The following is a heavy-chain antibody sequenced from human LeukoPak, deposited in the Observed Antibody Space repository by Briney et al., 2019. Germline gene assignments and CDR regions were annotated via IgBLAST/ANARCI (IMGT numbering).Heavy chain of an antibody. CDR3: VKPRIIGLGWALSDY. Sequence: GGSLRLSCATSGFTFSRSGMTWVRQPPGKGLEWVASFDGNADGTHYADSVKGRCTISRGNSKNTVYLQMNSLRAEDTAIYYCVKPRIIGLGWALSDYWGQGSLVTVSS. CDR2: FDGNADGT. J-gene: IGHJ4*02. CDR1: GFTFSRSG. V-gene: IGHV3-23*01. D-gene: IGHD2-15*01.